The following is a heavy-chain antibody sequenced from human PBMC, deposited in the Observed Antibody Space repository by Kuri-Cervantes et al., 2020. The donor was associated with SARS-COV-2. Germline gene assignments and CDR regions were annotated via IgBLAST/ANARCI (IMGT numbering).Heavy chain of an antibody. CDR3: ARGIKGGYSYGLLGIGTNWFDP. V-gene: IGHV3-33*08. D-gene: IGHD5-18*01. CDR2: IWYDGSNK. Sequence: GESLKISCAASGFTFSSYGMHWVRQAPGKGLEWVAVIWYDGSNKYYADSVKGRFTISRDNSKNTLYLQMNSLRAEDTAMYYCARGIKGGYSYGLLGIGTNWFDPWGQGTLVTVSS. CDR1: GFTFSSYG. J-gene: IGHJ5*02.